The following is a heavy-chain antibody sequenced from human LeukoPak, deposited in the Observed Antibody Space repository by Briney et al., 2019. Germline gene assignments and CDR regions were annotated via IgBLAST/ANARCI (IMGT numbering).Heavy chain of an antibody. CDR2: INHSGST. V-gene: IGHV4-34*01. CDR3: ASPYYDILTGYYRGYFDL. D-gene: IGHD3-9*01. CDR1: GGSFSGYY. Sequence: SETLSLTCAVYGGSFSGYYWSWIRQPPGKGLEWIGEINHSGSTNYNPSLKSRVTISVDTSKNQFSLKLSSVTAADTAVYYCASPYYDILTGYYRGYFDLWGRGTLVTVSS. J-gene: IGHJ2*01.